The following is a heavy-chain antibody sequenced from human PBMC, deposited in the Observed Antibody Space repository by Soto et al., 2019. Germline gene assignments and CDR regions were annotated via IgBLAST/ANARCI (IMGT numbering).Heavy chain of an antibody. J-gene: IGHJ4*02. V-gene: IGHV1-46*01. CDR1: GYTFIAFL. CDR2: IDPSGGIA. CDR3: AREYPLSHDFDY. Sequence: GASVKVSCKASGYTFIAFLIHLVRQAPGQGLEWMGGIDPSGGIASHTQQKFQGRFTMTADTSTSTVYIDLNGLTSEDTAVYYCAREYPLSHDFDYWGQGTLVTVSS.